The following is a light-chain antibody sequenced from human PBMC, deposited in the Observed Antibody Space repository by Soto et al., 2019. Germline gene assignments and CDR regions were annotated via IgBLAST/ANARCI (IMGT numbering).Light chain of an antibody. J-gene: IGLJ2*01. CDR3: SSYTSSSSVI. V-gene: IGLV2-14*01. CDR2: DVN. Sequence: QSALTQPASVSGSPGQSIAISCTGTSSDVGAYDYVSWYQQHPGKAPKLMIYDVNYRPSGVSNRFSGSKSGTTASLTISGLQAEDEADYSCSSYTSSSSVIFGGGTKLTVL. CDR1: SSDVGAYDY.